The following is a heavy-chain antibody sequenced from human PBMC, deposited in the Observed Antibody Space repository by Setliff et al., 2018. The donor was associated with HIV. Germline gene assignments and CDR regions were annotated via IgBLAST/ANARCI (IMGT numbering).Heavy chain of an antibody. CDR1: GFTFSNYW. CDR3: TRESGRSWEHLYYFDY. Sequence: GGSLRLSCAASGFTFSNYWMSWVRQAPGKGLEWVGFIRSKAYGGATDYAASVKGRFTISRDDSKGIAYLQMNSLKTEDTAVYYCTRESGRSWEHLYYFDYWGQGTLVTVSS. D-gene: IGHD1-26*01. V-gene: IGHV3-49*04. CDR2: IRSKAYGGAT. J-gene: IGHJ4*02.